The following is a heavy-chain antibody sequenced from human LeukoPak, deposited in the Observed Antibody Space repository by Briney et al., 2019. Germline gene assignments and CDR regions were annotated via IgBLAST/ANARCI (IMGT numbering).Heavy chain of an antibody. J-gene: IGHJ4*02. Sequence: SETLSLTCAVYGGSFSGYYWSWIRQPPGKGLEWIGEINHSGSTNYNPSLKSRVTISVDTSKNQFSLKLSSVTAADTAVYYCARVMYYYDSSGQTYYFDYWGQGTLVTVSS. D-gene: IGHD3-22*01. CDR3: ARVMYYYDSSGQTYYFDY. V-gene: IGHV4-34*01. CDR1: GGSFSGYY. CDR2: INHSGST.